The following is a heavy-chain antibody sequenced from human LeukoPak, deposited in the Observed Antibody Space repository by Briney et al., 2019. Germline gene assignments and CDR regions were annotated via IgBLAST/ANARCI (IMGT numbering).Heavy chain of an antibody. CDR1: GASIRSGGFY. CDR2: IYFNADT. J-gene: IGHJ4*02. CDR3: ARARLRSEDFSTPYYFDF. V-gene: IGHV4-31*03. D-gene: IGHD3-16*01. Sequence: SETLSLTFRVSGASIRSGGFYWSWLPHHARRGLEWIRHIYFNADTYYNPSLKRRVTISVDTSQKRFSLRVNAVTAADTAVYFCARARLRSEDFSTPYYFDFWGRGALVTVSS.